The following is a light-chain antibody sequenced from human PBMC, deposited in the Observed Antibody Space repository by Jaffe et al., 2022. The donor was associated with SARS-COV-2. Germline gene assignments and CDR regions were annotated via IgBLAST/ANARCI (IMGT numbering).Light chain of an antibody. CDR3: QSTDSSGTYV. Sequence: SYELTQPPSVSVSPGQTATITCSGDALSKQFAYWYQQRPGRAPVLVIYKDSERPSGIPERISGSSSGTTVTLTISGVEAEDEGDYYCQSTDSSGTYVFGSGTQVTVL. V-gene: IGLV3-25*03. J-gene: IGLJ1*01. CDR2: KDS. CDR1: ALSKQF.